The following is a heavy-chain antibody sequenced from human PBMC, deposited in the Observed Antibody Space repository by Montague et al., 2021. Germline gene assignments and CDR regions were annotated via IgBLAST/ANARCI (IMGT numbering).Heavy chain of an antibody. CDR2: TCYRFERNN. J-gene: IGHJ6*02. CDR1: GDSVAGDSAT. Sequence: CAISGDSVAGDSATCSWVRQSPSLHLERHVGTCYRFERNNDYAVSVRGRVTINPDTSKNQFSLQLNSVTPEDTAIYYCTSGREGNYNVMDVWGQGTTVTVSS. V-gene: IGHV6-1*01. CDR3: TSGREGNYNVMDV. D-gene: IGHD1-1*01.